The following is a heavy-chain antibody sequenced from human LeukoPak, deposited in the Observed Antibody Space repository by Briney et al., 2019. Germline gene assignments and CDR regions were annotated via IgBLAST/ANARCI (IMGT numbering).Heavy chain of an antibody. CDR1: GFTFSSYA. CDR3: ARDYCSSTSCLLDY. J-gene: IGHJ4*02. V-gene: IGHV3-64*01. CDR2: ISSNGGST. D-gene: IGHD2-2*01. Sequence: GGSLRLSCAASGFTFSSYAMHWVRQAPGKGLEYVSAISSNGGSTYYANSVKGRFTISRDNSENTLYLQMGSLRAEDMAVYYCARDYCSSTSCLLDYWGQGTLVTVSS.